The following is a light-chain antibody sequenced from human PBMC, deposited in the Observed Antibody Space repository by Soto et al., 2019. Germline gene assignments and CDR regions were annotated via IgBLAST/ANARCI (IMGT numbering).Light chain of an antibody. V-gene: IGKV3-20*01. CDR2: GAS. J-gene: IGKJ1*01. CDR1: QSVGSSY. CDR3: QQYNTWPWT. Sequence: EIVFTQSPGSRSLSPGERANLSCRASQSVGSSYLAWYQQKPGRAPRLLIYGASGRATGIPARFSGSGSGTEFTLTISTLQSEDFAVYYCQQYNTWPWTFGQGTKVDIK.